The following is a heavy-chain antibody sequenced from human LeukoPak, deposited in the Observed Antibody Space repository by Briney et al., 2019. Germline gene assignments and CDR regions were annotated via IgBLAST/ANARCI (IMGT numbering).Heavy chain of an antibody. Sequence: EASVKVSCKASGGTFSSYAIRWVRQAPGQGLEWMGLADPEDGETIYAEKFQGRVTITEDTSTDTAYMELSSLRSEDTAVYYCATLCSSTSCYSYGWFDPWGQGTLVTVSS. CDR2: ADPEDGET. V-gene: IGHV1-69-2*01. CDR3: ATLCSSTSCYSYGWFDP. D-gene: IGHD2-2*01. J-gene: IGHJ5*02. CDR1: GGTFSSYA.